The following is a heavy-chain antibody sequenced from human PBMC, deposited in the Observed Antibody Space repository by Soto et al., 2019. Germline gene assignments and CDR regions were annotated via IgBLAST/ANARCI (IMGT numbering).Heavy chain of an antibody. CDR2: INWNGGST. CDR1: GFTFDDYG. Sequence: EVQLVESGGGVVRPGGSLRLSCAASGFTFDDYGMSWVRQAPGKGLEWVSGINWNGGSTGYADSVKGRFTISRDNANNSLYLQMNSLRAEDTALYYCARVRSSAMFSEYYYGMDVWGQGTTVTVFS. D-gene: IGHD3-10*02. CDR3: ARVRSSAMFSEYYYGMDV. V-gene: IGHV3-20*04. J-gene: IGHJ6*02.